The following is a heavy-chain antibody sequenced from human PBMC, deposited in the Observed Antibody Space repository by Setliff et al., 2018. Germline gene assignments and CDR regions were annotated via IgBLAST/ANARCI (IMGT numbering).Heavy chain of an antibody. V-gene: IGHV4-59*03. D-gene: IGHD3-10*01. Sequence: SETLSLTCTVSGGSISSYYWSWIRQPPGKELEWMAYVYYTGDTYYNPSLKSRISISIDTSKNQFSLNLIPVTAADTAVYYCAGSQGSGGYYSNSPYYFHYWGQGTLVTVSS. CDR1: GGSISSYY. J-gene: IGHJ4*02. CDR3: AGSQGSGGYYSNSPYYFHY. CDR2: VYYTGDT.